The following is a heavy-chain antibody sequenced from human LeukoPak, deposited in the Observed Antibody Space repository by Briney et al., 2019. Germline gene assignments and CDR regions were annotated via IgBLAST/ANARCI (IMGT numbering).Heavy chain of an antibody. CDR1: GYSFTGHY. V-gene: IGHV1-46*01. D-gene: IGHD1-7*01. Sequence: GASVKVSCKASGYSFTGHYMHWVRQAPGQGLEWMGIINPSGGSTSYAQKFQGRVTMTRDMSTSTVYMELSSLRSEDTAVYYCARSGRELELGAFDIRGQGTMVTVSS. CDR3: ARSGRELELGAFDI. J-gene: IGHJ3*02. CDR2: INPSGGST.